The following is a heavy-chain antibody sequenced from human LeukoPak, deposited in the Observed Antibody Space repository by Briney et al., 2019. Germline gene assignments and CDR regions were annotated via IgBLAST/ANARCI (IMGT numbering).Heavy chain of an antibody. V-gene: IGHV3-23*01. CDR2: ISGSGVTT. Sequence: PGGSLRLSCAASGLTSTNAWMSWVRQAPGKGLEWVSAISGSGVTTHYAGSVKGRFSISRDNSKNTLYLQMDSLRAEDTALYYCAKRVVVGATSPYSDFQDWGQGTLVTVSS. CDR3: AKRVVVGATSPYSDFQD. D-gene: IGHD1-26*01. J-gene: IGHJ1*01. CDR1: GLTSTNAW.